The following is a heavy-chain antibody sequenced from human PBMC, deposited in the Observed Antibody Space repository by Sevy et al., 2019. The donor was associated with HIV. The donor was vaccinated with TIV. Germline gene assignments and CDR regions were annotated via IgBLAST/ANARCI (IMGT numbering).Heavy chain of an antibody. V-gene: IGHV3-30-3*01. CDR1: GFTFTYYS. CDR2: ISYDGSNR. J-gene: IGHJ1*01. CDR3: ALERLYSNVAEYFQN. Sequence: GGSLRLSCAASGFTFTYYSMHWVRQAPGKGLEWVATISYDGSNRHYADSVQGRFTISRDNSKNSLFLQMNSLRAEDTAVHYCALERLYSNVAEYFQNWGQGTLVTVSS. D-gene: IGHD1-1*01.